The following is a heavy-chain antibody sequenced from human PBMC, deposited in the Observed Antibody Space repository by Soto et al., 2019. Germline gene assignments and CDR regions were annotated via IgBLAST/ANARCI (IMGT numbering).Heavy chain of an antibody. CDR2: IYHSGST. D-gene: IGHD3-10*01. CDR1: GYSISSGYY. CDR3: AGSAREGLGDLFIGDRKWFDP. Sequence: SETLSLTCAVSGYSISSGYYWGWIRQPPGKGLEWIGSIYHSGSTYYNPSLKSRVTISVDTSKNQFSLKLSSVTAADTAVYYYAGSAREGLGDLFIGDRKWFDPWGQGTMVTVSA. J-gene: IGHJ5*02. V-gene: IGHV4-38-2*01.